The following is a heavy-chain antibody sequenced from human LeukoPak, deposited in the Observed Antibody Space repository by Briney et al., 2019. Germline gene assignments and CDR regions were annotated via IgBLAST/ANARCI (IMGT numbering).Heavy chain of an antibody. Sequence: GGSLRLSCAVSGFTFSSYAMSWVRQAPGKGLEWVANIKQDGSEKYYVDSVKGRFTISRDNAKNSLYLQMNSLRAEDTAVYYCARDKYSGDSYFGYWGQGTLVTVSS. CDR2: IKQDGSEK. V-gene: IGHV3-7*01. CDR3: ARDKYSGDSYFGY. D-gene: IGHD4-17*01. J-gene: IGHJ4*02. CDR1: GFTFSSYA.